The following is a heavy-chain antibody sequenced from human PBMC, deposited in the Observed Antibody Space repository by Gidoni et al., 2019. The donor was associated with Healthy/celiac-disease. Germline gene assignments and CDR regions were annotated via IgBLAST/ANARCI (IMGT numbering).Heavy chain of an antibody. Sequence: QVQLVESWGGVVQPGRSLRLSCAASGFTFRRSAMHWVRQAPGKGLEVVAVISYEGRNKYYADSVKGRFTISRDNSKNTLYLQMNSLRAEDTAVYYGARDIQLEPLTRSWYFDLWGRGTLVTVSS. CDR1: GFTFRRSA. J-gene: IGHJ2*01. CDR3: ARDIQLEPLTRSWYFDL. D-gene: IGHD1-1*01. V-gene: IGHV3-30*04. CDR2: ISYEGRNK.